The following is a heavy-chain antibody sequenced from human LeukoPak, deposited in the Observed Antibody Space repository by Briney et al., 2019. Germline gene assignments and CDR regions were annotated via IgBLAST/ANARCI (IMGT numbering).Heavy chain of an antibody. J-gene: IGHJ4*02. CDR2: ISYDGSNK. CDR3: AKALEMADY. Sequence: GGSLRLSCAASGFTFSSYGMHWVRQAPGKGLEWVAVISYDGSNKYYADSVKGRFTISRDNSKNTLYLQMNSLRAEDTAVYYCAKALEMADYWGQGTLVTVSS. CDR1: GFTFSSYG. V-gene: IGHV3-30*18. D-gene: IGHD5-24*01.